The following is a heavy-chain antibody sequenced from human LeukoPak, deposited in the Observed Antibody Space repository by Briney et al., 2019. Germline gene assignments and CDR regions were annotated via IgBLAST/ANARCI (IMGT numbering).Heavy chain of an antibody. D-gene: IGHD5-18*01. V-gene: IGHV3-33*01. CDR2: IWYDGSNK. J-gene: IGHJ4*02. Sequence: PGRSLRLSCAASGFTFSSYAMHWVRQAPGKGLEWVAVIWYDGSNKYYADSVKGRFTISRDNSKNTLYLQMNSLRAEDTAVYCCARDSYGLDYWGQGTLVTVSS. CDR1: GFTFSSYA. CDR3: ARDSYGLDY.